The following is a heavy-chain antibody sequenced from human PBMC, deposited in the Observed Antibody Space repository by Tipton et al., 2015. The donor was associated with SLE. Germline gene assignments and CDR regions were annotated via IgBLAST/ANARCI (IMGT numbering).Heavy chain of an antibody. CDR2: INHSGST. CDR3: AREGEGDY. J-gene: IGHJ4*02. Sequence: TLSLTCTVSGGSISSSSYYWSWIRQPPGKGLEWIGEINHSGSTNYNPSLKSRVTISVDTSKNQFSLKLSSVTAADTAVYYCAREGEGDYWGQGTLVTVSS. V-gene: IGHV4-39*07. CDR1: GGSISSSSYY.